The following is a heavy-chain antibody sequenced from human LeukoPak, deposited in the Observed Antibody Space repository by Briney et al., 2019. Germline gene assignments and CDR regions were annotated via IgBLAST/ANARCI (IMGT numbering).Heavy chain of an antibody. Sequence: PGGSLRLSCAASGFAVSSSYMYWVRQAPGKGLEWVSFFYRGDSTYYAESVRGRFTISRDNSKNTLYLLMNSLIPEDTAVYYCARMVLYYYGMDVWGQGTTVTVSS. V-gene: IGHV3-53*01. CDR2: FYRGDST. CDR1: GFAVSSSY. D-gene: IGHD2-8*01. CDR3: ARMVLYYYGMDV. J-gene: IGHJ6*02.